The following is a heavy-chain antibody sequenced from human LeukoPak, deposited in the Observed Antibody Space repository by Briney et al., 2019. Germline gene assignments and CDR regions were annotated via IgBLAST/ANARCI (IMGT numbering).Heavy chain of an antibody. CDR2: INHSGST. D-gene: IGHD3-22*01. V-gene: IGHV4-34*01. Sequence: SETLSLTCAVYGGSFSGYYWSWIRQPPGKGLEWIGEINHSGSTDYNPSLKSRVTISVDTSKNQFSLKLSSVTAADTAVYYCARGHVVIGIDYWGQGTLVTVSS. CDR3: ARGHVVIGIDY. CDR1: GGSFSGYY. J-gene: IGHJ4*02.